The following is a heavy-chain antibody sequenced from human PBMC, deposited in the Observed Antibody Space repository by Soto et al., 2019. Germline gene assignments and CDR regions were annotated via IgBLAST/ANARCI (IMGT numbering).Heavy chain of an antibody. V-gene: IGHV1-69*02. Sequence: QVQLVQSEAEVRKHGSSVKVSCQASGGTFSNSTVTWVRQAPGQGLEWMGRLIPILGVANYAQKFRGRLTITADKSTTTAYMELRSLRSEDTAIYYCARFKLGDDYWGQGTLVTVSS. CDR1: GGTFSNST. D-gene: IGHD5-12*01. J-gene: IGHJ4*02. CDR2: LIPILGVA. CDR3: ARFKLGDDY.